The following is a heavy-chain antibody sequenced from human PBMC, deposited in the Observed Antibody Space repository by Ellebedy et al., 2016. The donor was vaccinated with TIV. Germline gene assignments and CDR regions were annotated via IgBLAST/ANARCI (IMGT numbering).Heavy chain of an antibody. J-gene: IGHJ5*02. Sequence: ASVKVSCKASGHIFTGHYMHWVRQAPGQGLEWMGWINPNSGGTKYAQKFQGRVSMSRDTSISTAYMELSGLRSDDTAVYYCAQSVDTDMGGWFDPWGQGTLVTVSS. CDR1: GHIFTGHY. CDR2: INPNSGGT. V-gene: IGHV1-2*02. D-gene: IGHD5-18*01. CDR3: AQSVDTDMGGWFDP.